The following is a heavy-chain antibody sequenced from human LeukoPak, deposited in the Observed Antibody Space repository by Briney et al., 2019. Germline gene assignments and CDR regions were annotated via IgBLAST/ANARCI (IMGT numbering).Heavy chain of an antibody. D-gene: IGHD2/OR15-2a*01. CDR2: IIPIFGTA. Sequence: ASVKVSCKASGGTFSSYAISWVRQAPGQGLEWMGRIIPIFGTANFAQKFQGRVTITTDESKSTAYMELSSLSSEDTAVYYCARGPRRGWGSSFLDAFDIWGQGTMVTVSS. V-gene: IGHV1-69*05. CDR3: ARGPRRGWGSSFLDAFDI. CDR1: GGTFSSYA. J-gene: IGHJ3*02.